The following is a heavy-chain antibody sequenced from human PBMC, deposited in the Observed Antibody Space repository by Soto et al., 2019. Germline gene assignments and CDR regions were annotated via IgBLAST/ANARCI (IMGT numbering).Heavy chain of an antibody. V-gene: IGHV1-3*01. J-gene: IGHJ1*01. CDR1: GYTFTSAA. D-gene: IGHD3-22*01. CDR2: INAGNGNT. CDR3: ARVTDYFDTIGYYHEYYQH. Sequence: GASVKVSCKASGYTFTSAAMHWLRQAAGQRPEWMGWINAGNGNTKYSQKFQRRVTITRDISASTVYMEMSSLRSEDTAVYFCARVTDYFDTIGYYHEYYQHWGQGTPVTVSS.